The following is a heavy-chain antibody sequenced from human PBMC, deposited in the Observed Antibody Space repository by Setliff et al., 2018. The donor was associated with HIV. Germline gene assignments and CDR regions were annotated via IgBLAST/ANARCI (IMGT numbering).Heavy chain of an antibody. V-gene: IGHV1-18*01. Sequence: ASVKVSCKASGYTFTSYGISWVRQAPGQGLEWMGWISAYNGNTNYAQKLQDRVTMTTDTSTSTAYMELRSLRSDDTAVYYCARGYCGGGICYSPNWLDPWGQGTLVTVSS. CDR1: GYTFTSYG. CDR2: ISAYNGNT. J-gene: IGHJ5*02. D-gene: IGHD2-15*01. CDR3: ARGYCGGGICYSPNWLDP.